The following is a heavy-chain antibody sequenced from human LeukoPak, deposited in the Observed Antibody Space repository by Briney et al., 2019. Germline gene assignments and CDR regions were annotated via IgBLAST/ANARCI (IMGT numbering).Heavy chain of an antibody. Sequence: GGSLRLSCAASGFNFKTYSMNWVGQAPGKGLEGVSYISSSSTTIYYADSVKGRFTIARDDAENSLYLQMDYLRAEDTAVYYCARDPVAAAAETLYYYYYMDGWGEGTPVTISS. D-gene: IGHD6-13*01. CDR2: ISSSSTTI. CDR3: ARDPVAAAAETLYYYYYMDG. V-gene: IGHV3-48*01. J-gene: IGHJ6*03. CDR1: GFNFKTYS.